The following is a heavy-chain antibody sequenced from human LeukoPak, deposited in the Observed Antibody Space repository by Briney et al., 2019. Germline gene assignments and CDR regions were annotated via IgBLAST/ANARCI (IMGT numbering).Heavy chain of an antibody. CDR1: GGSISSSSYY. Sequence: EASETLSLTCTVSGGSISSSSYYWGWVRQPPGKGLEWIGSIYYSGSTYYNPALKSQVTISVDTSKNQFSLKLSSVTAADTAVYYCARDLPCSSTSCYDWFDPWGQGTLVTVSS. CDR2: IYYSGST. CDR3: ARDLPCSSTSCYDWFDP. J-gene: IGHJ5*02. D-gene: IGHD2-2*01. V-gene: IGHV4-39*07.